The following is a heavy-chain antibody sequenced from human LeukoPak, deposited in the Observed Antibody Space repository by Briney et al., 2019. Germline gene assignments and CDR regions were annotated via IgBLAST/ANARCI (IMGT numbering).Heavy chain of an antibody. CDR3: ARYSRRGVVPAAFDI. D-gene: IGHD3-10*01. Sequence: GASVKVSCKASGGTFSSYAISWVRQAPGQGLEWMGGIIPIFGTANYAQKFQCRVTITADESTSTAYMELSSLRSEDTAVYYCARYSRRGVVPAAFDIWGQGTMVIVSS. V-gene: IGHV1-69*13. J-gene: IGHJ3*02. CDR1: GGTFSSYA. CDR2: IIPIFGTA.